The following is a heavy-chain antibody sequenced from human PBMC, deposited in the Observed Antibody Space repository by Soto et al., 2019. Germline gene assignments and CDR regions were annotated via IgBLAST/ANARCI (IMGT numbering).Heavy chain of an antibody. CDR1: GYSISSRYY. D-gene: IGHD2-21*01. CDR2: IYLSGST. V-gene: IGHV4-38-2*01. CDR3: ARSDRYGGPLDA. J-gene: IGHJ6*02. Sequence: SETLSLTCAASGYSISSRYYWGWIRQPPGKGLEWIGSIYLSGSTYYNPSLKSRVTISVDTSKKQFSLKLTSVTAADTALYYCARSDRYGGPLDAWGPGTTVTVSS.